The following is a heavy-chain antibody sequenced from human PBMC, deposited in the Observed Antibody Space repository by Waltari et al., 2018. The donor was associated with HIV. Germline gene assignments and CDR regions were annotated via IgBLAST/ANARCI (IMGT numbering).Heavy chain of an antibody. J-gene: IGHJ4*02. D-gene: IGHD2-2*01. CDR1: GGSITRNDFY. Sequence: QLHLQESGPGLVKPSETLALTCTVSGGSITRNDFYWAWIRQPPGKGLEWIGLMYNSATTDYNPSLKSRVSMSRDTSKNRFSLRLHSVTAADTAIYYCARRGDGFNQHARLDHWGPGTLVTVSS. V-gene: IGHV4-39*01. CDR2: MYNSATT. CDR3: ARRGDGFNQHARLDH.